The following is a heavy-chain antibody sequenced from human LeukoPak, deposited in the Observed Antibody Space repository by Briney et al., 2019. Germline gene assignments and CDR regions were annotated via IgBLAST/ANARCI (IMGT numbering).Heavy chain of an antibody. Sequence: GGSLRLSCAASGFTFDDYAMHWVRQAPGEGLEWVSGISWNSGSIGYADSVKGRFTISRDNAKNSLYLQMNSLRAEDTALYYCAKEDSSGCFDYWGQGTLVTVSS. CDR1: GFTFDDYA. J-gene: IGHJ4*02. CDR2: ISWNSGSI. CDR3: AKEDSSGCFDY. D-gene: IGHD6-19*01. V-gene: IGHV3-9*01.